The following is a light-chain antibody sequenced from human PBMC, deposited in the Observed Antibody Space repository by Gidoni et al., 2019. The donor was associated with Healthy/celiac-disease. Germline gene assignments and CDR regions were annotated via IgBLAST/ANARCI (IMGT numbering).Light chain of an antibody. CDR3: QQYGSSPFT. CDR1: QSVSSSY. V-gene: IGKV3-20*01. Sequence: EIVLTQSPGTLSLSPGGRATLSCSASQSVSSSYLAWYQQKPGQAPRLLIYGASSRATGIPDRFSGSGSGTDFTLTISRLEPEDFAVYYCQQYGSSPFTFGPGTKVDIK. J-gene: IGKJ3*01. CDR2: GAS.